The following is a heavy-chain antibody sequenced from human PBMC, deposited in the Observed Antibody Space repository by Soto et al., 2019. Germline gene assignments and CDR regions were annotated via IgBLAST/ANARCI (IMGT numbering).Heavy chain of an antibody. CDR2: TYYGSKWYN. V-gene: IGHV6-1*01. CDR3: ARIAAAGNYYYYGMDV. Sequence: PSETLSLTCAISGDSVSSNSAAWNWIRQSPSRGLEWLGRTYYGSKWYNDYAVSVKSRITINPDTSKNQFSLQLNSVTPEDTAVYYCARIAAAGNYYYYGMDVWGQGTTVTV. J-gene: IGHJ6*02. D-gene: IGHD6-13*01. CDR1: GDSVSSNSAA.